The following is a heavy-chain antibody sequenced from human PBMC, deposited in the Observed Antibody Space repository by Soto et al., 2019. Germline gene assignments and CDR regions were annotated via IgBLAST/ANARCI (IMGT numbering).Heavy chain of an antibody. D-gene: IGHD3-10*01. V-gene: IGHV1-18*01. CDR1: GYTFSNYG. CDR2: ITAYNGNT. J-gene: IGHJ4*02. Sequence: QVQLVQSEGEVKKPGASVKVSCKTSGYTFSNYGMSWVRQAPGHGLEWMGWITAYNGNTNYAQSVQGRVTMTADTSTRTVYMELRSLRSDDTAVYYCARDLPQGTLDYWGQGTLVTVSS. CDR3: ARDLPQGTLDY.